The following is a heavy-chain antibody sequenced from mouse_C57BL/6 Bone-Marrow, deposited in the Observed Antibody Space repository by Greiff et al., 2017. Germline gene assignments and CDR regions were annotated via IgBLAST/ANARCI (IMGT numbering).Heavy chain of an antibody. D-gene: IGHD4-1*01. J-gene: IGHJ2*01. Sequence: QVQLQQPGAELVKPGASVKMSCKASGYTFTSYWITWVKQRPGQGLEWIGDIYPTSGRTNYNEKFKSKAILTVDTSSNTADMQLSSLTSDDSAVFYCARAGPLGRSFDYWGQGTTLTVSS. CDR3: ARAGPLGRSFDY. CDR1: GYTFTSYW. V-gene: IGHV1-55*01. CDR2: IYPTSGRT.